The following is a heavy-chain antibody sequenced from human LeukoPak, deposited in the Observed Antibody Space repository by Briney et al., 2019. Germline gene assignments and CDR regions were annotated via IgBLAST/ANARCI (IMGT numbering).Heavy chain of an antibody. CDR2: VSATGGST. CDR3: AKLDSVGY. Sequence: PGGSLRLSCAASGFTFSSYAMSWVRQAPGKGLEWVSGVSATGGSTYYADSVKGRFTISRDNSKNTLYLQMNSLRAEDTAVYYCAKLDSVGYWGQGTLVTVSS. V-gene: IGHV3-23*01. D-gene: IGHD1-26*01. J-gene: IGHJ4*02. CDR1: GFTFSSYA.